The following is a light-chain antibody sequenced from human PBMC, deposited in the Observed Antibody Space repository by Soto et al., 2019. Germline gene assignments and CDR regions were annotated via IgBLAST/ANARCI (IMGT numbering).Light chain of an antibody. CDR3: SSFTSINTWV. J-gene: IGLJ3*02. CDR1: SSDVGGYNY. V-gene: IGLV2-14*01. Sequence: QSALTQPASVSGSPGQSITISCTGTSSDVGGYNYVSWYQQHPGKAPKLMIYEVSNRPSGVSNRFSGSKSGNTASLTISGLQTEDEADYHCSSFTSINTWVFGGGPKLTVL. CDR2: EVS.